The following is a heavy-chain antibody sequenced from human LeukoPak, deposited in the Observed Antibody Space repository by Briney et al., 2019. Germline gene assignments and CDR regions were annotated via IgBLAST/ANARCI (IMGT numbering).Heavy chain of an antibody. Sequence: AGGSLRLSCAASEFTFGDYGMHWVRQTPAKGLEWLAVISYDGSNTYYADSVKGRFSISRDNSKNTVYLDLNDLRTEDSAIYYCCSATSMTTVTTDYWGQGTLVSVSS. CDR2: ISYDGSNT. CDR1: EFTFGDYG. CDR3: CSATSMTTVTTDY. J-gene: IGHJ4*02. V-gene: IGHV3-30*03. D-gene: IGHD4-11*01.